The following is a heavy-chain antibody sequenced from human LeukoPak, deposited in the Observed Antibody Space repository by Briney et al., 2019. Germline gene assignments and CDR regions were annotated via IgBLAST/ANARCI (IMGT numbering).Heavy chain of an antibody. J-gene: IGHJ5*02. V-gene: IGHV3-23*01. CDR3: AKDNGPDYGGNRWFDP. Sequence: GGSLRLSCAASGFTFSSYAMSWVRQAPGKGLEWVSAISGSGGSTYYADSVKGRFTISRDNSKNTLYLQMNSLGAEDTAVYYCAKDNGPDYGGNRWFDPWGQGTLVTVSS. CDR1: GFTFSSYA. CDR2: ISGSGGST. D-gene: IGHD4-23*01.